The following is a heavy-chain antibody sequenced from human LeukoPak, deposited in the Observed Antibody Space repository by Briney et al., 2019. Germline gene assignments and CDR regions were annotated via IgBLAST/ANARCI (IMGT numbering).Heavy chain of an antibody. CDR1: GFTFSSYE. CDR2: ISSSGSTI. D-gene: IGHD6-13*01. V-gene: IGHV3-48*03. J-gene: IGHJ4*02. CDR3: AKDRYSGLNTIDY. Sequence: PGGSLRLSCAASGFTFSSYEVNWVRQAPGKGLEWVSYISSSGSTIYYADSVEGRFTISRDNSKSTLYLQMNSLRAEDTAVYYCAKDRYSGLNTIDYWGQGTLVTVSS.